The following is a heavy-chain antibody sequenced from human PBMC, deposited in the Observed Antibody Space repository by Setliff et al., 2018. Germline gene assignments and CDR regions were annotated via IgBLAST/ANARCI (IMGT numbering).Heavy chain of an antibody. CDR3: ARLPQVVKGGDVEV. J-gene: IGHJ6*04. CDR1: GFTFSDSG. D-gene: IGHD6-6*01. V-gene: IGHV3-30*02. CDR2: LRSDGTTR. Sequence: GGSLRLSCETSGFTFSDSGMQWVRQAPGRGLEWVAFLRSDGTTRYQSDSMKARFTISRDNAKNSLYLQMNSLRAEDTAVYYCARLPQVVKGGDVEVWGKGTTVTVSS.